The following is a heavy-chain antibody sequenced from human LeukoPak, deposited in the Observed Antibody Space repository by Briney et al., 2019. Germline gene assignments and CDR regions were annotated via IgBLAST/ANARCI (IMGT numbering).Heavy chain of an antibody. CDR3: ARCSNSYDTGGYYRCPLDY. CDR1: GFSLSSYE. V-gene: IGHV3-48*03. D-gene: IGHD3-22*01. Sequence: NPGGSLRLSCAASGFSLSSYEMTWVRQAPGKGLEWVSSTSSSARTIYYADSVKGRFTISRDNAKNSLYLQMNGLRAEDTAVYYCARCSNSYDTGGYYRCPLDYWGQGTLVTVSS. CDR2: TSSSARTI. J-gene: IGHJ4*02.